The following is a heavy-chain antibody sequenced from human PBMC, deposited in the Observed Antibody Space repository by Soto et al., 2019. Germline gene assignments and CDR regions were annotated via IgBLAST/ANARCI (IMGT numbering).Heavy chain of an antibody. CDR1: GYTFTSYY. D-gene: IGHD1-1*01. V-gene: IGHV1-46*01. J-gene: IGHJ4*02. CDR2: INPSGGST. CDR3: ARVRRLGMTRYPSPFDY. Sequence: ASVKVSCKASGYTFTSYYMHWVRQAPGQGLEWMGIINPSGGSTSYAQKFQGRVTMTRDTSTSTVYMELSSLRSEDTAVYYCARVRRLGMTRYPSPFDYWGQGTLVTVSS.